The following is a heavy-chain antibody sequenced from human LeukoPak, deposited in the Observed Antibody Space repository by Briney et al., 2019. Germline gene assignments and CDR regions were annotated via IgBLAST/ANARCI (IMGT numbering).Heavy chain of an antibody. Sequence: GGSLRLSCAASGFTFSDYGMHWVRQAPGKGLDWVAFIQYDGSTKSYADSVKGRFTISRDNSKNSLYLQMNSLRAEDTAVYYCARDRYDSSGSISINAFDIWGQGTMVTVSS. CDR3: ARDRYDSSGSISINAFDI. D-gene: IGHD3-22*01. V-gene: IGHV3-30*02. CDR2: IQYDGSTK. CDR1: GFTFSDYG. J-gene: IGHJ3*02.